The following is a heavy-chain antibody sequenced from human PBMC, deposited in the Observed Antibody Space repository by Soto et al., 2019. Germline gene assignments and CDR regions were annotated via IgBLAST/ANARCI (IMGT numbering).Heavy chain of an antibody. D-gene: IGHD3-3*02. CDR1: GYTFSAYT. J-gene: IGHJ3*02. CDR2: INAGSGNT. CDR3: ARDTETLGPRANDALDI. V-gene: IGHV1-3*01. Sequence: QAQLVQSGAEMKKPGASVKVSCKATGYTFSAYTMNWVRQAPGQSLEWMGWINAGSGNTKYSQNFQCRVSITRATSASTVYMELTGLTSEDTAVYYCARDTETLGPRANDALDIWGQGTMVTVSS.